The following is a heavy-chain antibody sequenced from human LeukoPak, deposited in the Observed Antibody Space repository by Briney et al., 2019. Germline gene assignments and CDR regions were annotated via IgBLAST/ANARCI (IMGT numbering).Heavy chain of an antibody. CDR2: INPNSGGT. CDR3: ARAKGVVAAAGTTYNY. D-gene: IGHD6-13*01. J-gene: IGHJ4*02. CDR1: GYTFTGYY. V-gene: IGHV1-2*06. Sequence: ASVKVSCKASGYTFTGYYMHWVRQAPGQGLEWMGRINPNSGGTNYAQKFQGRVIMTRDTSFSTAYMELSRLRSDDTAVYYCARAKGVVAAAGTTYNYWGQGTLVTVSS.